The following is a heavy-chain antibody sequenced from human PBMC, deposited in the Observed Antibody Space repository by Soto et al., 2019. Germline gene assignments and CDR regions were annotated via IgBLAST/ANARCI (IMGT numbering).Heavy chain of an antibody. CDR1: GGTFSSYA. CDR2: IIPIFGTA. Sequence: ASVKVSCKASGGTFSSYAISWVRQAPGQGLEWMGGIIPIFGTANYAQKFQGRVTITADKSTSTAYMELSSLRSEDTAVYYCARDYCSSTSCYTGWFDPWGQGNLVTVSS. V-gene: IGHV1-69*06. CDR3: ARDYCSSTSCYTGWFDP. J-gene: IGHJ5*02. D-gene: IGHD2-2*02.